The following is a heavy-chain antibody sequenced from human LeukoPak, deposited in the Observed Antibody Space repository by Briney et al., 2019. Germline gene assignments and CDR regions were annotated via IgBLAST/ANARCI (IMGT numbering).Heavy chain of an antibody. V-gene: IGHV4-59*01. CDR1: GGSISSYY. J-gene: IGHJ3*02. D-gene: IGHD4-17*01. CDR3: ARATTGPSSYAFDI. CDR2: IYYSGST. Sequence: SETLSLTCTVSGGSISSYYWSWIRQPPGKGLEWIGYIYYSGSTNYNPSLKSRVTISVDTSKNQFSLKLGSVTAADTAVYYCARATTGPSSYAFDIWGQGTMVTVSS.